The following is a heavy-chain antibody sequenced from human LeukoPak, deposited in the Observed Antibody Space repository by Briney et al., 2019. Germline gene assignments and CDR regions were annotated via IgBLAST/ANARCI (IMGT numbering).Heavy chain of an antibody. D-gene: IGHD5-12*01. CDR2: IYYSGST. V-gene: IGHV4-31*03. CDR1: GGSISSGSYY. Sequence: SETLSLTCTVSGGSISSGSYYWSWIRQHPGKGLEWIGYIYYSGSTYYNPSLKSRVTISVDTSKNQFSLKLSSVTAADTAVYYCARALGYSGYDSPYYFDYWGQGTLVTVSS. CDR3: ARALGYSGYDSPYYFDY. J-gene: IGHJ4*02.